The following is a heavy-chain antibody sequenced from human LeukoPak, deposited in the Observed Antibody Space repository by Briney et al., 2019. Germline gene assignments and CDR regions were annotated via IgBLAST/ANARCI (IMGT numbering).Heavy chain of an antibody. Sequence: GGSLRLSCAASGFTFSNFWMHWVRQGPGKGLVWVSRITSDGSNTNYADSVKGRFTISRDNSKNTLYLQMNSLRAEDTAVYYCAKSPGDIVAEYFQHWGQGTLVTVSS. J-gene: IGHJ1*01. CDR2: ITSDGSNT. CDR1: GFTFSNFW. D-gene: IGHD2-15*01. V-gene: IGHV3-74*01. CDR3: AKSPGDIVAEYFQH.